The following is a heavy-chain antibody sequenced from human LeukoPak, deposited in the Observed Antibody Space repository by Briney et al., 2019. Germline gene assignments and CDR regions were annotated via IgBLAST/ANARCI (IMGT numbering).Heavy chain of an antibody. J-gene: IGHJ6*03. Sequence: ASVKVSCKASGGTFSSYAISWVRQAPGQGLEWMGGIIPIFGTANYAQKFQGRVTITADESTSTAYMELSSLRSEDTAVYYCARAERQLTYHYYYYMDVWGKGTTVTVSS. V-gene: IGHV1-69*13. CDR1: GGTFSSYA. D-gene: IGHD1-1*01. CDR3: ARAERQLTYHYYYYMDV. CDR2: IIPIFGTA.